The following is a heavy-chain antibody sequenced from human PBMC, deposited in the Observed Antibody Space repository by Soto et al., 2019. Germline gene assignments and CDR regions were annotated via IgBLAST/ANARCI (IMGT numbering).Heavy chain of an antibody. CDR1: GFTFDDYA. CDR2: ISWNSGSI. Sequence: EVQLVESGGGLVQPGRSLRLSCAASGFTFDDYAMQWVRQAPGKGLESVSGISWNSGSIGYADSVKGRFTISRDNAKNSLYLQMNSLRAEDTALYYCAKVSTVTEGYFDLWGRGTLVTVSS. J-gene: IGHJ2*01. D-gene: IGHD4-17*01. CDR3: AKVSTVTEGYFDL. V-gene: IGHV3-9*01.